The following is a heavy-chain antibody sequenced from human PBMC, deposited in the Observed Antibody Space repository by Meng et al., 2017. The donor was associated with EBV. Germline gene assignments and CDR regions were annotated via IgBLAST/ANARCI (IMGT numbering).Heavy chain of an antibody. D-gene: IGHD4-17*01. CDR1: GGSISSSNW. Sequence: QVQLQESGPGLAKPSGTLSLTCAVSGGSISSSNWWSWVRQPPGKGLEWIGEIYHSGSTNYNPSLKSRVTISVDKSKNQFSLKLSSVTAADTAVYYCARDREGDYGDYGSHYYFDYWGQGTLVTVAS. CDR3: ARDREGDYGDYGSHYYFDY. CDR2: IYHSGST. J-gene: IGHJ4*02. V-gene: IGHV4-4*02.